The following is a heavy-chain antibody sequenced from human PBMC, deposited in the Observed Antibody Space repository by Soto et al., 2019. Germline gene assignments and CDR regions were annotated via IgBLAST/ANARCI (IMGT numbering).Heavy chain of an antibody. J-gene: IGHJ5*02. CDR2: IIPIFGTA. CDR1: GGTFSSYA. D-gene: IGHD3-22*01. Sequence: QVQLVQSGAEVKKPGSSVKVSCKASGGTFSSYAISWVRQAPGQGLEWMGGIIPIFGTANYAQKFQGRVTITADKSTSTAYMELSSLRSEDTAVYYCARGTYYYDSSGYSLQENWFDPWGQGTLVTVSS. V-gene: IGHV1-69*06. CDR3: ARGTYYYDSSGYSLQENWFDP.